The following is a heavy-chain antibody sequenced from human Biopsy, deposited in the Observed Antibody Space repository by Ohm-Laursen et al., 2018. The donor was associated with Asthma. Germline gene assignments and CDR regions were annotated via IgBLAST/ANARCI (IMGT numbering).Heavy chain of an antibody. CDR1: GGTFSNFA. D-gene: IGHD4-17*01. J-gene: IGHJ4*02. V-gene: IGHV1-69*01. CDR3: ARDYDGDYVQRHLPLAY. CDR2: IMTVFGTT. Sequence: SSVKVSCNAPGGTFSNFAISWVRQAPGQGLEWLGGIMTVFGTTNYAQKFQGRVTITADESTSTAYMELSSLRSEDTAVYFCARDYDGDYVQRHLPLAYWGQGTLVTVSS.